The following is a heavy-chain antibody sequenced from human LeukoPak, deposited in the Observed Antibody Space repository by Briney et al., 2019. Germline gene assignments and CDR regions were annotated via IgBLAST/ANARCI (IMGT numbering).Heavy chain of an antibody. Sequence: PGGSLRLSCAVSGFTFSGSAMHWVRQASGKGLEWVGRIRSKTNNYATAYAASVKGRFTISRDDSKNTAYLQMNSLKTEDTAMYYCTTGGYCTSTSCYGENWGQGTLVIVSS. V-gene: IGHV3-73*01. D-gene: IGHD2-2*01. CDR3: TTGGYCTSTSCYGEN. J-gene: IGHJ4*02. CDR2: IRSKTNNYAT. CDR1: GFTFSGSA.